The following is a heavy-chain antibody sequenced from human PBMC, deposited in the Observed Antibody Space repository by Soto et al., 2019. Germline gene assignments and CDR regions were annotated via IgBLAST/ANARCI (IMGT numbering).Heavy chain of an antibody. J-gene: IGHJ6*03. CDR1: GYTFTSYG. CDR3: ARPIRYYYYYMDV. V-gene: IGHV1-18*01. Sequence: ASVKVSCKASGYTFTSYGISWVRQAPGQGLEWMGWISAYNVNTNYAQKLQGRFTMTTDTSTSTAYMELRSLRSDDTAVYYCARPIRYYYYYMDVWGKGTTVTVSS. CDR2: ISAYNVNT.